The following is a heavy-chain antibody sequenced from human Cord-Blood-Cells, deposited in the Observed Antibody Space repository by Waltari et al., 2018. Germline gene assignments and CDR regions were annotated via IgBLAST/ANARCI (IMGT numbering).Heavy chain of an antibody. Sequence: EVQLVESGGGLVQPGGSLRLSCAASGFTFSSYSMNWVRQAPGKGLEWCSEIGSSSSTIYEADSVKGRFTISRDNAKNSLYLQMNSLRAEDTAVYYCAQTGRDYWGQGTLVTVSS. CDR2: IGSSSSTI. CDR3: AQTGRDY. CDR1: GFTFSSYS. V-gene: IGHV3-48*01. J-gene: IGHJ4*02.